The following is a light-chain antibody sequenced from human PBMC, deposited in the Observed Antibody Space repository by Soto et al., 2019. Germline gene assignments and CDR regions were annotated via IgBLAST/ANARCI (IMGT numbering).Light chain of an antibody. J-gene: IGLJ1*01. CDR3: CSYTSSSTPWV. CDR1: SSDIKSQNY. V-gene: IGLV2-14*03. Sequence: QSALTQPASVSGSPGQSITISCSGTSSDIKSQNYVSWYQQHPGEGPQFIIYDVAKRPPGVSNRFSASKSGNTASLTISGLQAEDEADYYCCSYTSSSTPWVFGTGTKVTVL. CDR2: DVA.